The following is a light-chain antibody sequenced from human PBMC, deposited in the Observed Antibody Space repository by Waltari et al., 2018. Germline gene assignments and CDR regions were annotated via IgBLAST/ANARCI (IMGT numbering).Light chain of an antibody. CDR1: ISDIGDYNY. J-gene: IGLJ3*02. CDR2: DVN. Sequence: QSALTQPASVSGSPGQSITISCTGTISDIGDYNYVSWYQQYPGKAPTLIIFDVNKRSSVVSNRFPGSKSGNTASLTISGLQSYYEADYYCNSYTFSNTWVFGGGTKLTVL. V-gene: IGLV2-14*01. CDR3: NSYTFSNTWV.